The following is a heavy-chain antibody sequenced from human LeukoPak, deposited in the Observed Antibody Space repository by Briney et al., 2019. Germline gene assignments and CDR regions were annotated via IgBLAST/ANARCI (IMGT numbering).Heavy chain of an antibody. CDR3: ARGVRPPDY. J-gene: IGHJ4*02. CDR2: INSDGSST. CDR1: AFTFTSSW. Sequence: GLSLRLSCAAPAFTFTSSWMHWVRHAPGKGLVWVSRINSDGSSTSYADSVKGRFTISRDNAKNTLHLQMNSLRAEDTAVYYCARGVRPPDYWGQGTLVTVSS. D-gene: IGHD1-14*01. V-gene: IGHV3-74*01.